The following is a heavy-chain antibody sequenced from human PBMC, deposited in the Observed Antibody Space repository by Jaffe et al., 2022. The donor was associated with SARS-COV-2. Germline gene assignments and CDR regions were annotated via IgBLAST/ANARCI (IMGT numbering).Heavy chain of an antibody. CDR2: MSGSSIYI. D-gene: IGHD2-15*01. CDR1: GFTFSTYS. J-gene: IGHJ4*02. Sequence: EVQLVESGGGLVKPGGSLRLSCAASGFTFSTYSMSWLRQAPGKGLEWVSSMSGSSIYIYYADSVRGRFTISRDNAKNSLYLQMNSLRAEDTAVYYCARIDYCADVSCSPLLSDFWGQGTLVTVSS. V-gene: IGHV3-21*01. CDR3: ARIDYCADVSCSPLLSDF.